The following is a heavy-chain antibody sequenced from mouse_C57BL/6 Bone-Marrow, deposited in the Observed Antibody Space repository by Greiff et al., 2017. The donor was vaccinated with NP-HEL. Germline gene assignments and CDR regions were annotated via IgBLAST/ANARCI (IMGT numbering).Heavy chain of an antibody. CDR3: ASLYYGYGWFAY. CDR1: GFTFTDYY. CDR2: IRNKANGYTT. J-gene: IGHJ3*01. Sequence: EVMLVESGGGLVQPGGSLSLSCAASGFTFTDYYMSWVRQPPGKALEWLGFIRNKANGYTTEYSASVKGRFTISRDNSQGILYLQMNALIAEVSATYYCASLYYGYGWFAYWGQVTLVTVSA. D-gene: IGHD2-2*01. V-gene: IGHV7-3*01.